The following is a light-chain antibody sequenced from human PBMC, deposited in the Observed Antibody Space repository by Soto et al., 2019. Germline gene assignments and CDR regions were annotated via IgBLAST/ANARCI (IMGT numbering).Light chain of an antibody. CDR2: AAS. V-gene: IGKV1-39*01. J-gene: IGKJ1*01. Sequence: DIQMTQSPSSLSASVGDRVTITCRASQSITSYLNWYQQKPGNAPKLLIYAASSLQSGVPSRFSGSGSGTEFTLTISSLQPDDFATYYCQQYNSYSWTFGQGTKVDIK. CDR1: QSITSY. CDR3: QQYNSYSWT.